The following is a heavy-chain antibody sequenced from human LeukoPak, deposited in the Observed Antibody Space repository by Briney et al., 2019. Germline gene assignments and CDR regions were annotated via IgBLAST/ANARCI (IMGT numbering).Heavy chain of an antibody. CDR1: GYSISSGYY. D-gene: IGHD6-19*01. Sequence: LSLTCAVSGYSISSGYYWSWIRQAPGKGLEWVSYISSSGSTIYYADSVKGRFTISRDNAKNSLYLQMNSLRAEDTAVYYCARGAQWLDVDYYGMDVWGQGTTVTVSS. CDR2: ISSSGSTI. J-gene: IGHJ6*02. CDR3: ARGAQWLDVDYYGMDV. V-gene: IGHV3-11*01.